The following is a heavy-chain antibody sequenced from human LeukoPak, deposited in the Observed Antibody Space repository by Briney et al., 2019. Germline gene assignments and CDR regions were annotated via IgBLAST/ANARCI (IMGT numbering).Heavy chain of an antibody. J-gene: IGHJ6*02. D-gene: IGHD2-2*01. V-gene: IGHV1-24*01. CDR2: FDPEDGET. CDR3: ATDGSYVVVPSLGMDV. Sequence: ASVKVSCKVSGYTLTELSMHWERQAPGKGLEWMGGFDPEDGETIYAQKFQGRVTMTEDTSTDTAYMELSSLRSEDTAVYYCATDGSYVVVPSLGMDVWGQGTTVTVSS. CDR1: GYTLTELS.